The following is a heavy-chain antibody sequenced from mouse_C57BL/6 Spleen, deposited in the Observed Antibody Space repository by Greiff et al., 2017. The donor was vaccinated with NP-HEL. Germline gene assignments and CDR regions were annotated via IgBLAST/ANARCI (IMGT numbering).Heavy chain of an antibody. J-gene: IGHJ4*01. CDR3: TGGSIYYDPHYYAMDY. CDR2: IRLKSDNYAT. D-gene: IGHD2-4*01. V-gene: IGHV6-3*01. Sequence: EVKLVESGGGLVQPGGSMKLSCVASGFTFSNYWMNWVRQSPEKGLEWVAQIRLKSDNYATHYAESVKGRFTISRDDSKSSVYLQMNNLRAEDTGIYYCTGGSIYYDPHYYAMDYWGQGTSVTVSS. CDR1: GFTFSNYW.